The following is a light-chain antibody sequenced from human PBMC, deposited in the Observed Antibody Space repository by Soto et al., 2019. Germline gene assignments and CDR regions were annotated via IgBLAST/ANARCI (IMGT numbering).Light chain of an antibody. CDR3: MQCTYWPRIT. CDR2: KFS. J-gene: IGKJ4*01. Sequence: DVVMTQSPLSLAVTLGQPASISCRSSQSLVYSDGNTYLNWFHQRPGQSPRRLMYKFSNRDSGVPDRFSGSGSGTDFTLNISRMEAEDVGVYYCMQCTYWPRITCGGGTKVEIK. CDR1: QSLVYSDGNTY. V-gene: IGKV2-30*01.